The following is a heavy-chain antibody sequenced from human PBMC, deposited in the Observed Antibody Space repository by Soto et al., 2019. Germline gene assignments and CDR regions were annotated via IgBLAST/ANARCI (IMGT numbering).Heavy chain of an antibody. CDR2: IIPIFGTA. CDR1: GGTFSSYA. V-gene: IGHV1-69*13. D-gene: IGHD5-18*01. CDR3: ARDLYVDTAMVTGYYYYGMDV. Sequence: SSVQVSCKASGGTFSSYAISWVRQAPGQGLEWMGGIIPIFGTANYAQKFQGRVTITADESTSTAYMELSSLRSEDTAVYYCARDLYVDTAMVTGYYYYGMDVWGQGTTVTVSS. J-gene: IGHJ6*02.